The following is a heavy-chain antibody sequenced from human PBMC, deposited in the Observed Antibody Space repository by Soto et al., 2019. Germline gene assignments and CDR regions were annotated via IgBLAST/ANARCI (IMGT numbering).Heavy chain of an antibody. Sequence: SETLSLTCAVYGGSFSGYYWSWIRQPPGKGLEWIGEINHSGSTNYNPSLTSRVTISVDTSKNQFSLKLSSVTAADTAVYYCARWGLDVWGKGTTVTVSS. J-gene: IGHJ6*04. CDR1: GGSFSGYY. V-gene: IGHV4-34*01. CDR3: ARWGLDV. D-gene: IGHD7-27*01. CDR2: INHSGST.